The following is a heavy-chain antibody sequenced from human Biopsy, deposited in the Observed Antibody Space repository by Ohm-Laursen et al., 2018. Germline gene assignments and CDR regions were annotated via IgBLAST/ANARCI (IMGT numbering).Heavy chain of an antibody. Sequence: TLSLTCTVSGGSISNNNYYWGWIRQPPGKGLEWIGSIFYRGSTHHKPSLKSRVNISVDTSKNQFSRKLNSVTAADTAVYYCARDYDTSGYYYVSWGQGTLVTVSS. CDR3: ARDYDTSGYYYVS. D-gene: IGHD3-22*01. J-gene: IGHJ5*02. V-gene: IGHV4-39*01. CDR1: GGSISNNNYY. CDR2: IFYRGST.